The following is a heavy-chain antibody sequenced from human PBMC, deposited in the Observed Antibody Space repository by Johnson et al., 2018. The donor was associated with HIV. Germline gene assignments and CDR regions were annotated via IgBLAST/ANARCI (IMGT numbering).Heavy chain of an antibody. J-gene: IGHJ3*01. Sequence: QVQLVESGGGLVQPGGSLRLSCAASGFTFSSYAVHWVRQAPGKGLEWVAVISYDGSNKYYADSVKGRFTISRDNSKNTLHLQMNSLSAEDTAVYYCARRGVGATTDAFDVWGQGTMVAVSS. D-gene: IGHD1-26*01. V-gene: IGHV3-30-3*01. CDR2: ISYDGSNK. CDR3: ARRGVGATTDAFDV. CDR1: GFTFSSYA.